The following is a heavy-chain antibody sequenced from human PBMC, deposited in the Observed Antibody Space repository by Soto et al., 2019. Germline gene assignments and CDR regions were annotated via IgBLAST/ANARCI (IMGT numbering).Heavy chain of an antibody. CDR3: ARHGVAALQFGS. Sequence: LRLSCAASGFTFSTYAMSWVRQAPGRGLEWVSAISGSGVSTYYADSVKGRFTISRDNSENTLYLQMNSLRAEDTALYYCARHGVAALQFGSWGQGTLVTVSS. D-gene: IGHD6-13*01. V-gene: IGHV3-23*01. CDR2: ISGSGVST. CDR1: GFTFSTYA. J-gene: IGHJ4*02.